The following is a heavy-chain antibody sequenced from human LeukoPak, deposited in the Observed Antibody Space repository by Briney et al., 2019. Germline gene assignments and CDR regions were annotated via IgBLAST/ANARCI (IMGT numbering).Heavy chain of an antibody. J-gene: IGHJ4*02. D-gene: IGHD2-2*01. Sequence: SETLSLTCAVYGGSFSGYYWSWVRQPPGKGLEWIGEINHSGSTNYNPSLKSRVTISVDTSKNQFSLKLSPVTAADTAVYYCARERNYCSSTSCYGFFDYWGQGTLVTVSS. CDR1: GGSFSGYY. CDR3: ARERNYCSSTSCYGFFDY. CDR2: INHSGST. V-gene: IGHV4-34*01.